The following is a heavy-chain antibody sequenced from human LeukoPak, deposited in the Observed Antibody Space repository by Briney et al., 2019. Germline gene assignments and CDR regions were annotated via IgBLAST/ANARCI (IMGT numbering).Heavy chain of an antibody. CDR2: LNPDTGAT. J-gene: IGHJ4*02. CDR1: GYTFTDYY. V-gene: IGHV1-2*06. CDR3: ARVRYYCSSTSCYPI. Sequence: ASVKVSCKASGYTFTDYYMHWVRQAPGQGPEWMGRLNPDTGATDYAQKFQGRVTMTRDTSISTAYMELSRLRSDDTAVYYCARVRYYCSSTSCYPIWGQGTLVTVSS. D-gene: IGHD2-2*01.